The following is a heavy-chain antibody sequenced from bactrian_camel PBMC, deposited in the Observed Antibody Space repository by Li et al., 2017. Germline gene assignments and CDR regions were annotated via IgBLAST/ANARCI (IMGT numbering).Heavy chain of an antibody. V-gene: IGHV3S6*01. CDR2: IYSDGRNT. CDR3: ATVAGTFDSDYARARAYVY. J-gene: IGHJ4*01. CDR1: GFTFSNYW. Sequence: HVQLVESGGGSVQAGGSLRLSCTASGFTFSNYWMHWVRQVPGKGLEWVSSIYSDGRNTYYADPVKGRFTISRDNAKNTVYLQMNSLKSEDSALYYCATVAGTFDSDYARARAYVYWGQGTQVTVS. D-gene: IGHD4*01.